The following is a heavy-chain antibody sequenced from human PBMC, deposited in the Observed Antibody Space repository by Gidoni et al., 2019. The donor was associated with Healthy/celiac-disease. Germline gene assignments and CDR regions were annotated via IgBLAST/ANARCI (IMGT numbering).Heavy chain of an antibody. V-gene: IGHV1-69*02. CDR2: IIPILGIA. Sequence: QFQPVQSRAEVKKPGSSVMVTCKACGGTFRSYTISWVRQAPGQGHEWMGRIIPILGIANYAQKFEGRVTITADKSTSTAYMELSSLRSEDTAVYSCASLDTAMPPGGWFDPWGQGTLVTVSS. J-gene: IGHJ5*02. D-gene: IGHD5-18*01. CDR1: GGTFRSYT. CDR3: ASLDTAMPPGGWFDP.